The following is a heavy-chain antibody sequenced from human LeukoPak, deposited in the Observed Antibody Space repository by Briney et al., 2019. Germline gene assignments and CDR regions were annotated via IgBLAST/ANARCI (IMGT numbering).Heavy chain of an antibody. CDR3: ARDRWRYSSGYYYGMDV. J-gene: IGHJ6*02. V-gene: IGHV3-66*01. CDR2: IYSGGST. D-gene: IGHD6-25*01. CDR1: GFTVSGNY. Sequence: GGSLRLSCAASGFTVSGNYMSWVRQAPGKGLEWVSVIYSGGSTFYVDSVKGRFTISRDNSKNTLYLQMNSLRAEDTAVYYCARDRWRYSSGYYYGMDVWGQGTTVTVSS.